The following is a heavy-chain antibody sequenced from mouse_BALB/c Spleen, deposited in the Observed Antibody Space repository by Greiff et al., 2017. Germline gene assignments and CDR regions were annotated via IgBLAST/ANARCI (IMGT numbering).Heavy chain of an antibody. J-gene: IGHJ1*01. D-gene: IGHD4-1*01. CDR3: ARSGNWDWYFDV. V-gene: IGHV1-7*01. CDR1: GYTFTSYW. Sequence: QVQLKESGAELAKPGASVKMSCKASGYTFTSYWMHWVKQRPGQGLEWIGYINPSTGYTEYNQKFKDKATLTADKSSSTAYMQLSSLTSEDSAVYYCARSGNWDWYFDVWGAGTTVTVSS. CDR2: INPSTGYT.